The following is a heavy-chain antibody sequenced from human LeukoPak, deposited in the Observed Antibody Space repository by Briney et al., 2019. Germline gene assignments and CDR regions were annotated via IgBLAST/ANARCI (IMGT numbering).Heavy chain of an antibody. V-gene: IGHV1-46*01. CDR2: INPSGGST. D-gene: IGHD6-6*01. Sequence: ASVKVSCKASGYTFTSYYMHWVRQAPGQGLEWMGIINPSGGSTSYAQKFQGRVTMTRDTSTSTVYMELSSLRPEDTAVYYCAREGESIAARPYVDYWGQGTLVTVSS. CDR1: GYTFTSYY. J-gene: IGHJ4*02. CDR3: AREGESIAARPYVDY.